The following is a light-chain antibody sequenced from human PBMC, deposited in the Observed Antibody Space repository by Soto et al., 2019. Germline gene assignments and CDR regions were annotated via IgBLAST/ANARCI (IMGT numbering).Light chain of an antibody. V-gene: IGLV2-23*02. J-gene: IGLJ1*01. CDR3: CSYAGSSTYV. Sequence: QSELTQPASVSGSPGQSITISCTGTSSDVGSYNLVSWYQQHPGKAPKLMIYEVSKRPSGVSNRFSGSKSGNTASLTISGLQAEDEADYYCCSYAGSSTYVFGTGTKVPVL. CDR1: SSDVGSYNL. CDR2: EVS.